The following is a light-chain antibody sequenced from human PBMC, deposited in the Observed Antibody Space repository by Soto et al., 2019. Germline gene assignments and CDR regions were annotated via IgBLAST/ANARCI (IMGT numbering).Light chain of an antibody. CDR2: KAS. Sequence: DIQMTQSPSTLSSSVGDRVIIPCRASQRISRWLAWYQQKPGKAPKLLIYKASSLESGVPSRVRGSGSGTEFTLTISSLQPDDFATYHCQQYNSYSITFGQGTRLEIK. V-gene: IGKV1-5*03. J-gene: IGKJ5*01. CDR3: QQYNSYSIT. CDR1: QRISRW.